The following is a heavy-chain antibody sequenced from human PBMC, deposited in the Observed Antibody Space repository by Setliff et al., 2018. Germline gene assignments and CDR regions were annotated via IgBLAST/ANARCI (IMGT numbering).Heavy chain of an antibody. V-gene: IGHV1-18*01. CDR2: ISAYTGNT. CDR1: GYTFTNYG. D-gene: IGHD2-8*01. J-gene: IGHJ4*02. CDR3: SRLVRYCTTTTCQRASGAEF. Sequence: ASVKVSCKASGYTFTNYGINWVRQAPGQGLEWMGWISAYTGNTNYAQKLQGRVSMTTDTSTSTAYMELRSLTSDDTAVYYCSRLVRYCTTTTCQRASGAEFWGQGTLGTSPQ.